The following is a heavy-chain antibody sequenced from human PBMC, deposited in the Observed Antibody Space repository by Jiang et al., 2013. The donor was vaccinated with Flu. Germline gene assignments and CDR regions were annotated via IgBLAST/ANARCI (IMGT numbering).Heavy chain of an antibody. CDR2: IYYSGST. V-gene: IGHV4-39*01. Sequence: GSIYYSGSTYYNPSLKSRVTISVDTSKDQFSLKLSSVTAADTAVYYCARHTAVGYSYGNWGQGTLVTVSS. J-gene: IGHJ4*02. CDR3: ARHTAVGYSYGN. D-gene: IGHD5-18*01.